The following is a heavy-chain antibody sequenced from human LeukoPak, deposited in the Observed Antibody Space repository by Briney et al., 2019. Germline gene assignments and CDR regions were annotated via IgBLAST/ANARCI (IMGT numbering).Heavy chain of an antibody. CDR1: GFTFSSYW. Sequence: GGSLRLSCAVSGFTFSSYWMTWVRQAPGKGLEWVANINRDGSEKNYVDSVKGRFTISRDNAKSSLFLQMNTLRAEDTAVYYCARDFGYCSGGNCYTVLDYWGQGTLVTVSS. J-gene: IGHJ4*02. CDR3: ARDFGYCSGGNCYTVLDY. V-gene: IGHV3-7*01. D-gene: IGHD2-15*01. CDR2: INRDGSEK.